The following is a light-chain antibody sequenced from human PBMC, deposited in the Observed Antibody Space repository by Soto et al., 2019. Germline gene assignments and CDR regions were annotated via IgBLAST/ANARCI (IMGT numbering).Light chain of an antibody. J-gene: IGLJ1*01. Sequence: QSALTQPASVSESPGQSITISCTGTNSDVGGYNFVSWYQQHPGKAPKLMIYDVSNRPSGVSNRFSGSKSGNTASLNISGLQAEDEADYYCSSYTSSSIPYVFGIGTK. V-gene: IGLV2-14*01. CDR1: NSDVGGYNF. CDR3: SSYTSSSIPYV. CDR2: DVS.